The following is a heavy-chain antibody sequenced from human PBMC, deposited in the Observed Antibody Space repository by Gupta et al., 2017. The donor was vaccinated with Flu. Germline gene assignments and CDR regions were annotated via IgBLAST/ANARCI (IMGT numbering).Heavy chain of an antibody. D-gene: IGHD3-3*01. Sequence: GKGLEWVSAISGSGGSTYYADSVKGRFTISRDNSKNTLYLQMNSLRAEDTAVYYCASPNYDFWSGYLNWFDPWGQGTLVTVSS. J-gene: IGHJ5*02. CDR3: ASPNYDFWSGYLNWFDP. CDR2: ISGSGGST. V-gene: IGHV3-23*01.